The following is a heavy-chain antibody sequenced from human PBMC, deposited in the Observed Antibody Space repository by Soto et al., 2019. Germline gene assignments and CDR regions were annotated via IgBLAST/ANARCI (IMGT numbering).Heavy chain of an antibody. V-gene: IGHV4-39*07. CDR3: ARGMGAAAGNWFDP. CDR1: GVTIISNSYY. D-gene: IGHD6-13*01. J-gene: IGHJ5*02. CDR2: INHSGST. Sequence: SETLSLTCTVSGVTIISNSYYWGWIRQPPGKGLEWIGEINHSGSTNYNPSLKSRVTISVDTSKNQFSLKLSSVTAADTAVYYCARGMGAAAGNWFDPWGQGTLVTVSS.